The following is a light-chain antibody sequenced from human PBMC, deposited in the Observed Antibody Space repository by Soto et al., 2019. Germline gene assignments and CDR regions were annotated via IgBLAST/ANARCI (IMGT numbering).Light chain of an antibody. Sequence: QSVLTQPPLVSGAPGQRVTISCTGSSSNIGAGYDVHWYQQLPGTAPKLLIYGNSNRPSGVPDRFSGSKSGTSASLAITGLQAEDEADYYCQSYDSSLSVFGPATKVTVL. CDR3: QSYDSSLSV. CDR1: SSNIGAGYD. J-gene: IGLJ1*01. V-gene: IGLV1-40*01. CDR2: GNS.